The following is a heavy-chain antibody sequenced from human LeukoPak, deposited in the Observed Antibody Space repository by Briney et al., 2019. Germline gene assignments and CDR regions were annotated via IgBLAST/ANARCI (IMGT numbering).Heavy chain of an antibody. CDR2: IYGSNAAT. D-gene: IGHD2-21*01. CDR3: ARGDWRWYCDL. CDR1: GYTYTSYA. V-gene: IGHV1-3*01. J-gene: IGHJ2*01. Sequence: ASEKVSCKASGYTYTSYAMYWVRQATGQCLEWMGCIYGSNAATRQSQKFQGRLTISRDTSAATGYMELNSLRSEDTAVYFCARGDWRWYCDLWGRGTLVTVSS.